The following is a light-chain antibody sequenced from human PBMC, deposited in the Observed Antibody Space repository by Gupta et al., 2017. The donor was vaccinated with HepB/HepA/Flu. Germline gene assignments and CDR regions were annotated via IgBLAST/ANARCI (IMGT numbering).Light chain of an antibody. V-gene: IGKV3-11*01. CDR3: QQRSNWPT. CDR1: QSVSSY. Sequence: EIVLTQSPATLSLSPGERATLSCRASQSVSSYLAWYQQKPGQAPRLLIYDASNRATGIPARFSGSGPGTDFTLTISSLEPEDFAVYDCQQRSNWPTFGRGTKVEIK. J-gene: IGKJ1*01. CDR2: DAS.